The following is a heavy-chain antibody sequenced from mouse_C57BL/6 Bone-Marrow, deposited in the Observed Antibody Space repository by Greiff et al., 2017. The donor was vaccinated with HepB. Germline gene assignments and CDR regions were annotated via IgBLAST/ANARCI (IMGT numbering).Heavy chain of an antibody. V-gene: IGHV10-1*01. D-gene: IGHD2-5*01. Sequence: EVKVVDSGGGLVQPKGSLKLSCAASGFSFNTYAMNWVRQAPGKGLEWVARIRSKSNNYATYYADSVKDRFTISRDDSESMLYLQMNNLKTEDTAMYYCVRPYSNLFAYWGQGTLVTVSA. J-gene: IGHJ3*01. CDR2: IRSKSNNYAT. CDR1: GFSFNTYA. CDR3: VRPYSNLFAY.